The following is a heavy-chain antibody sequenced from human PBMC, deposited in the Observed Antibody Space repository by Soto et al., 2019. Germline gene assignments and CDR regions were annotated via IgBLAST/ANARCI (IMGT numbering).Heavy chain of an antibody. J-gene: IGHJ4*02. CDR3: ARSNWNNSPLDY. V-gene: IGHV4-59*01. D-gene: IGHD1-20*01. CDR1: GGSISSYY. Sequence: PSETLSLTCTVSGGSISSYYWSWIRQPPGKGLEWIGYIYYSGSTNYNPSLKSRVTISVDTSKNQFSLKLSSVTAADTAVYYCARSNWNNSPLDYWGQGNLVTVSS. CDR2: IYYSGST.